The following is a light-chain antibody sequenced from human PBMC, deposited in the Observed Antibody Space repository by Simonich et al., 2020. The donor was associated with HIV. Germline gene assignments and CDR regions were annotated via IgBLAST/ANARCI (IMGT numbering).Light chain of an antibody. CDR3: QQYYAAPIT. CDR2: WAS. J-gene: IGKJ5*01. CDR1: QSVLYSSNNKNY. V-gene: IGKV4-1*01. Sequence: DIVMTQSPDSLAVSLGERATINCKSSQSVLYSSNNKNYLAWYQQKPGQPPKLLIYWASTRESGVPDRFSGSGSGTDFTLTISSLQAEDVAVYYCQQYYAAPITFGQGTRPEI.